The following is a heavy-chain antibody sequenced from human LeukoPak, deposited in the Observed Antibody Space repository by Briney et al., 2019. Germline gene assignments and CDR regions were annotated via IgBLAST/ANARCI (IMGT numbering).Heavy chain of an antibody. D-gene: IGHD2-15*01. CDR2: IYHSGNT. CDR3: ARDLPYCSTTYCYSPGAFDI. CDR1: GFSLSTSGVG. Sequence: SGPTLVNPTQTLTLTCTFSGFSLSTSGVGVGWIRQPPGKALEWLGYIYHSGNTYYNPSLRSRVTISLDMSKDQFSLDLNSVTAADTAVYFCARDLPYCSTTYCYSPGAFDIWGRGTMVAVSS. V-gene: IGHV4-31*03. J-gene: IGHJ3*02.